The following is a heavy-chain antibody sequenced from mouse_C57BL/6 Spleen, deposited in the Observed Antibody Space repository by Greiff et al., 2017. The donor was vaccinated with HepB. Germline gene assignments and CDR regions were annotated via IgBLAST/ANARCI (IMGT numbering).Heavy chain of an antibody. D-gene: IGHD1-1*01. CDR3: ARGIHYYGSLHFDY. CDR2: IDPSDSYT. J-gene: IGHJ2*01. V-gene: IGHV1-59*01. Sequence: VQLQQPGAELVRPGTSVKLSCKASGYTFTSYWMHWVKQRPGQGLEWIGVIDPSDSYTNYNQKFKGKATLTVDTSSSTAYMQLSSLTSEDSAVYYCARGIHYYGSLHFDYWGQGTTLTVSS. CDR1: GYTFTSYW.